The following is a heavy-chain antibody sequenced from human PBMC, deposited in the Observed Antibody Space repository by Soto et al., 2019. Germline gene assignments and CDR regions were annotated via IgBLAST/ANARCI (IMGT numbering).Heavy chain of an antibody. V-gene: IGHV1-46*02. J-gene: IGHJ4*02. CDR3: ARDLWGSWTVDY. CDR1: GYTFQNYH. CDR2: IHPSGDTK. Sequence: QVQLVQSGAEVKEPGASVKVSCKASGYTFQNYHMHWVRQAPGQGLEWRGIIHPSGDTKTYAQRFQGRRAMTRDTSTSTAYMELSSLTSEDAAVYFCARDLWGSWTVDYWGQGTLVTVSS. D-gene: IGHD3-16*01.